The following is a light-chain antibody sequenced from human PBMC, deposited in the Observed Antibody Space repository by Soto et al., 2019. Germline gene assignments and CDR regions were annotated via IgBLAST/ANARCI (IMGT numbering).Light chain of an antibody. Sequence: ENVLTQSPGTLSLSPGERATLSCRASQSVSGSYLAWYQQKPGQAPRLLIYGASSRATGIPARFSGSGSGTQFTLTISSLQSEDFAVYYCQQYNNWPPAWTFGQGTKVDIK. CDR1: QSVSGSY. V-gene: IGKV3D-15*01. J-gene: IGKJ1*01. CDR2: GAS. CDR3: QQYNNWPPAWT.